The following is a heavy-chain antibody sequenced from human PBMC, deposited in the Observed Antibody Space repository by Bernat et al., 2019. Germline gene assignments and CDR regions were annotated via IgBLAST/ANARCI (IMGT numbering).Heavy chain of an antibody. CDR1: GFTFSDYY. CDR3: ARGDVEMATIFDY. Sequence: QVQLVESGGGLVKPGGSLRLSCAASGFTFSDYYMSWIRQAPGKGLEWVSYISSSSSYTNYADSVKGRFTISRDNAKNSLYLQMNSLRAEDTAVYYCARGDVEMATIFDYWGQGTLVTVSS. V-gene: IGHV3-11*05. CDR2: ISSSSSYT. D-gene: IGHD5-12*01. J-gene: IGHJ4*02.